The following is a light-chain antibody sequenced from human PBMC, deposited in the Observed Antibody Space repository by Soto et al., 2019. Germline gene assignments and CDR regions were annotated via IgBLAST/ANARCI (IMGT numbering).Light chain of an antibody. CDR2: KSS. V-gene: IGKV1-5*01. CDR3: QQYSSYWT. J-gene: IGKJ1*01. Sequence: ILVSQSPSSLSASVGDRVTITCRASQDLDKWLAWYQQKPGKAPSLLIYKSSTLRQGVPSRFIGFGSGTEYILTITDLQPDDFATYYCQQYSSYWTFGQGTVVEMK. CDR1: QDLDKW.